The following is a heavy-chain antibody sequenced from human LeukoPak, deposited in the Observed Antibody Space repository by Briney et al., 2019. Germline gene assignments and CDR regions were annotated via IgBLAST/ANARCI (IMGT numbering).Heavy chain of an antibody. CDR2: IYSGGTT. V-gene: IGHV3-66*02. CDR3: AKGPKQLVFVRGYYFDD. Sequence: GGSLRLSCAASGFTVSSDYISWVRQAPGKGLEWVSVIYSGGTTYYADPVKGRFTISRDNSKNTLYLQMNSLRIEDTAVFYCAKGPKQLVFVRGYYFDDWGQGTLVTVSS. CDR1: GFTVSSDY. D-gene: IGHD6-13*01. J-gene: IGHJ4*02.